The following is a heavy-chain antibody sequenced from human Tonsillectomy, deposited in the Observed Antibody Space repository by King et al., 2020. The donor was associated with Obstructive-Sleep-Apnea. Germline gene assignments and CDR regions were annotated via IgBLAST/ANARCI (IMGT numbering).Heavy chain of an antibody. CDR2: IHTSGST. D-gene: IGHD3-10*01. V-gene: IGHV4-4*07. Sequence: VQLQESGPGLVKPSETLSLTCTVSGGSISSYYWSWIRQPAGKGMEWIGRIHTSGSTNYNPSLKSRVTMSVDTSKNQFSLRLSFVTAADTAVYFCASWKVRGVLQENWGQGTLVTVSS. CDR1: GGSISSYY. CDR3: ASWKVRGVLQEN. J-gene: IGHJ4*02.